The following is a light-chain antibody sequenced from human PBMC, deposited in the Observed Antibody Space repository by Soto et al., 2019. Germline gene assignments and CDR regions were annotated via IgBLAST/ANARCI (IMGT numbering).Light chain of an antibody. Sequence: EIVMTQSPATLSVSPGERATLSCRASQSVSTNLAWYQHKPGQAPRLLIHGAFTRATGIPARFSGSGSGTEFTLTISSLQSEDFAVYYCQQYHNWPLTFGGGTKVDIK. CDR1: QSVSTN. CDR3: QQYHNWPLT. J-gene: IGKJ4*01. V-gene: IGKV3-15*01. CDR2: GAF.